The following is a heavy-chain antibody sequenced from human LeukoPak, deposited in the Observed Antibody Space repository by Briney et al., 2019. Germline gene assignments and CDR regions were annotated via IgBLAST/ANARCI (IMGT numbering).Heavy chain of an antibody. CDR1: GGSISSGGYY. D-gene: IGHD6-19*01. CDR2: IYYSGST. J-gene: IGHJ4*02. Sequence: SQTLSLTCTVSGGSISSGGYYWSWIRQHPGKGLEWIGYIYYSGSTYYNPSLKSRVTISVDTSKNQFSLKLSSVTAADTAVYYCARVEAVDPIHANFDYWGQGTLVTVSS. V-gene: IGHV4-31*03. CDR3: ARVEAVDPIHANFDY.